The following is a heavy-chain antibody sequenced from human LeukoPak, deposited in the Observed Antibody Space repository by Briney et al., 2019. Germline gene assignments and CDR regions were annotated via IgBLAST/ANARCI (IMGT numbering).Heavy chain of an antibody. CDR1: GFPFFSTG. CDR2: IGGGASDT. J-gene: IGHJ3*01. Sequence: GGSLRLSCAVSGFPFFSTGMGWVRQAPGKGLEWVAAIGGGASDTKYTDSVKGRFTISRDISKNTLYLQMNFLAADDTAVYFCVKDVFRWAFDVWGQGTMVTVSS. V-gene: IGHV3-23*01. D-gene: IGHD3-3*01. CDR3: VKDVFRWAFDV.